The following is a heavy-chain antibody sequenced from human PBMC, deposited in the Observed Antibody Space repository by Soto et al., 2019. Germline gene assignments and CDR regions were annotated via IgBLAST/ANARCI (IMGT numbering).Heavy chain of an antibody. J-gene: IGHJ3*02. V-gene: IGHV3-23*01. CDR2: ISGSGGST. D-gene: IGHD2-21*02. CDR1: GFTFSSYA. Sequence: GESLKISCAASGFTFSSYAMSWVRQAPGKGLEWVSAISGSGGSTYYADSVKGRFTISRDNSKNTLYLQMNSLRAEDTAVYYCAKAYLYCGGDCARIAFDIWGQGTMVTVSS. CDR3: AKAYLYCGGDCARIAFDI.